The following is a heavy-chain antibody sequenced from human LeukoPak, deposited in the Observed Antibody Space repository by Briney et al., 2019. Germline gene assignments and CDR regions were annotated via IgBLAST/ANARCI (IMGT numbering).Heavy chain of an antibody. CDR1: GFTFSSYA. CDR3: AKDPRIVVVAAYFDY. Sequence: GGSLRLSCAASGFTFSSYAMSWVRQAPGKGLEWVSAISGSGGSTYYADSVKGRFTISRDNSKNTLYLQMNSLRAEDTAVYYCAKDPRIVVVAAYFDYWGQGTLVTVSS. CDR2: ISGSGGST. V-gene: IGHV3-23*01. D-gene: IGHD3-22*01. J-gene: IGHJ4*02.